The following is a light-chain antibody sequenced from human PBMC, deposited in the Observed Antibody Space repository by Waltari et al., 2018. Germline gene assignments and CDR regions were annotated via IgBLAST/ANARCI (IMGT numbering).Light chain of an antibody. CDR1: SSNIGNNY. V-gene: IGLV1-51*02. CDR3: GTWDSSLSGAV. J-gene: IGLJ7*01. CDR2: ENT. Sequence: QSVLTQPPSVSAAPGQRVTIPCSGGSSNIGNNYVYWYRQFPGTAPKLPIYENTERPSGIPCRFSGSKSGTSATLDITGLQAGDEADYYCGTWDSSLSGAVFGGGTHLTVL.